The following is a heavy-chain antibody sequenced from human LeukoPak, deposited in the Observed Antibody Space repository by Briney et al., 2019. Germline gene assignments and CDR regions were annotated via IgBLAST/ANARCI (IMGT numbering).Heavy chain of an antibody. CDR2: INPNSGGT. CDR1: GYTFTGYY. V-gene: IGHV1-2*02. J-gene: IGHJ5*02. D-gene: IGHD3-10*01. Sequence: ASVKVSCKASGYTFTGYYIHWVRQAPGQGLDCIGWINPNSGGTNYAQKFQGRVTMIRDTSISTAYMELSRLRSDDTAVYYCARGGSGSYFSWLDPWGQGTLVTVSS. CDR3: ARGGSGSYFSWLDP.